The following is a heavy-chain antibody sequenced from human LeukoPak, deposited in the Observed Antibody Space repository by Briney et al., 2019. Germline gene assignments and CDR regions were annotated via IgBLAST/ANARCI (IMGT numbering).Heavy chain of an antibody. CDR3: ARDLPFIAAAEMAGSDAFDI. Sequence: GASVKVSCKASGYTFTSYGISWVRQAPGQGLEWMGWISAYNGNTNYAQKLQGRVTMTADTSTSTAYMELRSLRSDDTAVYYCARDLPFIAAAEMAGSDAFDIWGQGTMVTVSS. J-gene: IGHJ3*02. D-gene: IGHD6-13*01. V-gene: IGHV1-18*01. CDR2: ISAYNGNT. CDR1: GYTFTSYG.